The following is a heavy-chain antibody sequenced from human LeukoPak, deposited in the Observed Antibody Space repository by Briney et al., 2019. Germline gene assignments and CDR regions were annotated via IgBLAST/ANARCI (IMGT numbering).Heavy chain of an antibody. CDR3: ARLSSEGAICSA. D-gene: IGHD1-26*01. J-gene: IGHJ4*02. CDR2: IYPGDSET. CDR1: GFSFTSFW. V-gene: IGHV5-51*01. Sequence: GESLKISWKGFGFSFTSFWIGWVRPIPGKGLEWVGIIYPGDSETRYSPSFQGQVTISADKSTSTAYLQWSSLKASDTAMYYCARLSSEGAICSAWGQGTLVTVSS.